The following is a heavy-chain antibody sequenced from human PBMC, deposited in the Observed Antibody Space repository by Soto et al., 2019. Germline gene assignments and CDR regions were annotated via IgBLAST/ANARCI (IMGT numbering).Heavy chain of an antibody. CDR3: ARDPQLLSPTSYGSPGTFDY. J-gene: IGHJ4*02. V-gene: IGHV3-48*02. D-gene: IGHD2-2*01. CDR1: GFTFSSYS. CDR2: ISSSSSTI. Sequence: GGSLRLSCAASGFTFSSYSMNWVRQAPGKGLEWVSYISSSSSTIYYADSVKGRFTISRDNAKNSLYLQMNSLRDEDTAVYYCARDPQLLSPTSYGSPGTFDYWGQGTLVTVSS.